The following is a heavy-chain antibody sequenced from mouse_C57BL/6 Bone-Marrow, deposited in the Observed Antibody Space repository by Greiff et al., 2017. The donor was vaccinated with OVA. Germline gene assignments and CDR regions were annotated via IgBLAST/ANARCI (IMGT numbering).Heavy chain of an antibody. Sequence: VQLKQSGAELVRPGASVKLSCTASGFNIKDDYMHWVKQRPEQGLEWIGWIDPENGDTAYASKFQGKATITADTSSNTAYLQLSSLTSEDTAVYYCTTDYYGSSYVCDYWGQGTTLTVSS. CDR2: IDPENGDT. V-gene: IGHV14-4*01. D-gene: IGHD1-1*01. CDR1: GFNIKDDY. J-gene: IGHJ2*01. CDR3: TTDYYGSSYVCDY.